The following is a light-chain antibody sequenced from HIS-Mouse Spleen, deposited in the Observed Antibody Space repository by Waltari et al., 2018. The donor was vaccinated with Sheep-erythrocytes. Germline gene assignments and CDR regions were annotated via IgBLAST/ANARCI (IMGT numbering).Light chain of an antibody. V-gene: IGLV2-23*01. CDR1: SSDVGSYNL. Sequence: QSALTQPASVSGSPGQSITISCTGTSSDVGSYNLVSWYQQHPGKAPKLMIYEGSKRPSGVSNRFSGSKSSNTASLTISGLQAEDEADYYCCSYAGSITPWVFCGGTKLTVL. CDR3: CSYAGSITPWV. J-gene: IGLJ3*02. CDR2: EGS.